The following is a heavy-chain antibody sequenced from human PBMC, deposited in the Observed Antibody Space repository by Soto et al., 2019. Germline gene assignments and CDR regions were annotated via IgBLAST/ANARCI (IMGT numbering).Heavy chain of an antibody. V-gene: IGHV4-59*11. CDR2: VFYSGST. J-gene: IGHJ4*02. CDR1: GGSINSHY. D-gene: IGHD1-26*01. CDR3: ARGDGNYSNF. Sequence: QVQLQESGPGLVKPSETLSLNCSVSGGSINSHYWSWIRQPPGKGLEWIGYVFYSGSTDYNPSLKSRVTISVDRSKSQFSLKLSSVTAADTAVYFCARGDGNYSNFWGQGAQVTVSS.